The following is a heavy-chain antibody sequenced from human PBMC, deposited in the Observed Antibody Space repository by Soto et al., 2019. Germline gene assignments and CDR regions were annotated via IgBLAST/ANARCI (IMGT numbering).Heavy chain of an antibody. CDR1: GGSISSGGYY. CDR2: IYYSGST. CDR3: ARSPGYCSNINCFSNWFES. V-gene: IGHV4-31*03. Sequence: PSETLSLTCTVSGGSISSGGYYWSWIRQHPGKGLEWIGYIYYSGSTYYNPSLKSRVTISVDTSKNQFSLRLTSVTAADTAVYFCARSPGYCSNINCFSNWFESWGQGTLVTVSS. D-gene: IGHD2-2*01. J-gene: IGHJ5*01.